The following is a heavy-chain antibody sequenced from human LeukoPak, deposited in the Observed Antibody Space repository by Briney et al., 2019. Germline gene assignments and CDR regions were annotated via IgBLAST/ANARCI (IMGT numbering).Heavy chain of an antibody. CDR1: GFTFSSYG. CDR3: AKDSSVYYYDSRNFDY. J-gene: IGHJ4*02. Sequence: GGSLRLSCAASGFTFSSYGMHWVRQAPGKGLKWVTFIRYDGSNKYYADSVKGRFTISRDNSKNTLYLQMNSLRAEDTAVYYCAKDSSVYYYDSRNFDYWGQGTLVAVSS. D-gene: IGHD3-22*01. CDR2: IRYDGSNK. V-gene: IGHV3-30*02.